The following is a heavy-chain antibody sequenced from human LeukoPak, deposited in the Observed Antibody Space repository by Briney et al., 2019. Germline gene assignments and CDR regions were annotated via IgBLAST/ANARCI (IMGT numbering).Heavy chain of an antibody. Sequence: ASVKVSCKASGYTFTGYYMHWVRQAPGQGLEWMGWINLNSGGTNYAQKFQGRVTMTRDTSISTAYMELSRLRSDDTAVYYCARVGYCSSTSCSYFDYWGQGTLVTVSS. D-gene: IGHD2-2*01. CDR3: ARVGYCSSTSCSYFDY. CDR2: INLNSGGT. V-gene: IGHV1-2*02. CDR1: GYTFTGYY. J-gene: IGHJ4*02.